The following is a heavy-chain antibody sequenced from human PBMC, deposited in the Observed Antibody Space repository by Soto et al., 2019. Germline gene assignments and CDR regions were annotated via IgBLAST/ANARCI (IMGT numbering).Heavy chain of an antibody. CDR3: ARDYYYDSSGYLNWFDP. V-gene: IGHV3-48*01. D-gene: IGHD3-22*01. J-gene: IGHJ5*02. Sequence: GGSLRLSCAASGFTFSSYSMNWVRQAPWKGLEWVSYISSSSSTIYYADSVKGRFTISRDNAKNSLYLQMNSLRAEDTAVYYCARDYYYDSSGYLNWFDPWGQGTLVTVSS. CDR2: ISSSSSTI. CDR1: GFTFSSYS.